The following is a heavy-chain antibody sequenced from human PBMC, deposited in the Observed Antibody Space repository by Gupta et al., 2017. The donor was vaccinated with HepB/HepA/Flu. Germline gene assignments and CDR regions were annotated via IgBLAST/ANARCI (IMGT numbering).Heavy chain of an antibody. D-gene: IGHD3-16*01. J-gene: IGHJ4*02. Sequence: EVQLLESGGGLVQPGGSLRLSCAASGFTFSSYAMSWVRQAPGKGLEWVSAISGSGGSTYYADSVKGRFTIPRDNSKNTLYLQMNSLRAEDTAVYYCAGVLGDYVSVGFDYWGQGTLVTVSS. CDR3: AGVLGDYVSVGFDY. V-gene: IGHV3-23*01. CDR1: GFTFSSYA. CDR2: ISGSGGST.